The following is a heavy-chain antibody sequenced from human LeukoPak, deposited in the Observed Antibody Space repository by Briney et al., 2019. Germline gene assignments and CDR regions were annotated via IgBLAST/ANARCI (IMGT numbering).Heavy chain of an antibody. Sequence: ASETLSLTCTVSGGSISSSSYYWGWLRQPPGKGLEWIGSIYYSGSTCYNPSLKSRVTISVDTSKNQFSLKLSSVTAADTAVYYCASSLLWVDAFDIWGQGTMVTVSS. J-gene: IGHJ3*02. CDR1: GGSISSSSYY. CDR2: IYYSGST. CDR3: ASSLLWVDAFDI. D-gene: IGHD3-10*01. V-gene: IGHV4-39*07.